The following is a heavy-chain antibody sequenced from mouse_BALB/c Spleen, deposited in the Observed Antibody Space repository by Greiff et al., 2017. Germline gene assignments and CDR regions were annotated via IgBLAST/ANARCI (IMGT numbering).Heavy chain of an antibody. CDR3: ARGINYYGSSRYYAMDY. V-gene: IGHV5-17*02. Sequence: EVKVVESGGGLVQPGGSRKLSCAASGFTFSSFGMHWVRQAPEKGLEWVAYISSGSSTIYYADTVKGRFTISRDNPKNTLFLQMTSLRSEDTAMYYCARGINYYGSSRYYAMDYWGQGTSVTVSS. J-gene: IGHJ4*01. CDR1: GFTFSSFG. CDR2: ISSGSSTI. D-gene: IGHD1-1*01.